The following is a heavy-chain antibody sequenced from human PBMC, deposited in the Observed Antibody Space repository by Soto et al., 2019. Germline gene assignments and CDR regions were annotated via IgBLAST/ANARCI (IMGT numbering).Heavy chain of an antibody. CDR2: ISYDGSNK. CDR3: AREDGRYYRTLDP. V-gene: IGHV3-30-3*01. Sequence: QVQLVESGGGVVQPGRSLRLSCAASGFTFCSYAMHWVRQAPGKGLEWVAVISYDGSNKYYADSVKGRFTISRDNSKNTLYLQMNSLRAEDTAVYYCAREDGRYYRTLDPWGPGTLVTVSS. J-gene: IGHJ5*02. CDR1: GFTFCSYA. D-gene: IGHD1-26*01.